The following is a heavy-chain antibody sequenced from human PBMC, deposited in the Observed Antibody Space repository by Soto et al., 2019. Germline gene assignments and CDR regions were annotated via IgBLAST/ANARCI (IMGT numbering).Heavy chain of an antibody. Sequence: PGGSLRLSCAASGFTFSSYSMNWVRQAPGKGLEWVSSISSSSSYIYYADSVKGRFTISRDNAKNSLYLQMNSLRAEDTAVYYCARVGYSYGFEDDPTVDYWGQGTLVTVSS. V-gene: IGHV3-21*01. CDR2: ISSSSSYI. CDR1: GFTFSSYS. CDR3: ARVGYSYGFEDDPTVDY. D-gene: IGHD5-18*01. J-gene: IGHJ4*02.